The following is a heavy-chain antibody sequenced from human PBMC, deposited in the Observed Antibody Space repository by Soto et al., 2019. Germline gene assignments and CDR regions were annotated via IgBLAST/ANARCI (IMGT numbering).Heavy chain of an antibody. J-gene: IGHJ5*02. CDR1: GFTFSSSW. D-gene: IGHD2-21*01. Sequence: QPGGSVRLSCAAPGFTFSSSWMSWVRQSPGKGLEWVANIKEDGGQKYYVDSVKGRFTISRDNAKNSLYLQMNSLIAEDTAWYYCARDLAPAIWKPPWGQGTLAPVST. CDR3: ARDLAPAIWKPP. V-gene: IGHV3-7*03. CDR2: IKEDGGQK.